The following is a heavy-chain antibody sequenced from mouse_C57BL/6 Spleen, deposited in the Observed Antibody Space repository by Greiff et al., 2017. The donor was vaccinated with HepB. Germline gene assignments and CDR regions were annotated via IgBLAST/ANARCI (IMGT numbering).Heavy chain of an antibody. CDR3: ARNHYYGSSLDY. CDR1: GYTFTDYN. V-gene: IGHV1-22*01. J-gene: IGHJ2*01. Sequence: EVQLQQSGPELVKPGASVKMSCKASGYTFTDYNMHWVKQSHGKSLEWIGYINPNNGGTSYNQKFKGKATLTVNKSSSTAYMELRSLTSEDSAVYYCARNHYYGSSLDYWGQGTTLTVSS. CDR2: INPNNGGT. D-gene: IGHD1-1*01.